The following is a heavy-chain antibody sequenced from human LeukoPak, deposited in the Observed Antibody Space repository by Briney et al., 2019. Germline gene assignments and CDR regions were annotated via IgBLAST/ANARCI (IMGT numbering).Heavy chain of an antibody. D-gene: IGHD6-13*01. V-gene: IGHV1-69*04. CDR3: ARVLRAAAPISGMDV. J-gene: IGHJ6*02. CDR1: GCTFSSYA. Sequence: ASVKVSCKASGCTFSSYAISWVRQAPGQGLEWMGRIIPILGIANYAQKFQGRVTITADKSTSTAYMYLSSLRSEDTAVYYCARVLRAAAPISGMDVWGQGTTVTVSS. CDR2: IIPILGIA.